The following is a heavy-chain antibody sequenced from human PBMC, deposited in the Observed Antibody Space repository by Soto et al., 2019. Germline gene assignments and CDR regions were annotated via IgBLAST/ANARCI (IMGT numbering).Heavy chain of an antibody. J-gene: IGHJ5*02. CDR2: IGTSGDT. CDR1: GFTFSRYD. V-gene: IGHV3-13*04. D-gene: IGHD6-6*01. Sequence: EVQVVESGGGLVQPGGSLRLSCAASGFTFSRYDMHWVRQATGRGLEWVSGIGTSGDTYYAGSVKCRFTISRENAKNPVYLQMNSLSAGDTAVYYCARGALGFDPWGQGTLVAVSS. CDR3: ARGALGFDP.